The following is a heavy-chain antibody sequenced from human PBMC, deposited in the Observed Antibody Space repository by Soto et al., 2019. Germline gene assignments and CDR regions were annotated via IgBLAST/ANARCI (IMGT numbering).Heavy chain of an antibody. CDR3: AHANILGSPDYDY. CDR1: GFTFSSYA. Sequence: GSLRLSCAASGFTFSSYAMSWVRQAPGKGLEWVSAISGSGGSTYYADSVKGRFTISRDNSKNTLYRQMNSLRAEYTAVYYCAHANILGSPDYDYWGQGTLVTVSS. V-gene: IGHV3-23*01. D-gene: IGHD3-9*01. J-gene: IGHJ4*02. CDR2: ISGSGGST.